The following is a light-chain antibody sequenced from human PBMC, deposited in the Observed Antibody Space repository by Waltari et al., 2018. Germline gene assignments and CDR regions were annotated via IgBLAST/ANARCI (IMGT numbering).Light chain of an antibody. V-gene: IGKV3-15*01. CDR2: AAS. J-gene: IGKJ1*01. CDR3: QQYNNWPLT. Sequence: EMVMTQSPATLSVSPGERATLSCRASQSVSSDLAWYQQKSGQAPRLLIYAASNRATGSPARLNGGGSGTEFTRTISSLQSGDSAVYYCQQYNNWPLTFGQGTKVEIK. CDR1: QSVSSD.